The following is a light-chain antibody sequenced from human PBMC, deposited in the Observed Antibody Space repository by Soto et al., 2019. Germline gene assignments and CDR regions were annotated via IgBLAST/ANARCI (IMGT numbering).Light chain of an antibody. J-gene: IGLJ2*01. V-gene: IGLV4-69*01. Sequence: QSVLTQSPSASASLGASVKLTCTLSSGHSSYAIAWHQQQPEKGPRYLMKLTSDGSHSKGDGIPDRFSGSSSGAERYLTISSLQSEDEADYCCQTWGTGIVVFGRGTKLTVL. CDR2: LTSDGSH. CDR3: QTWGTGIVV. CDR1: SGHSSYA.